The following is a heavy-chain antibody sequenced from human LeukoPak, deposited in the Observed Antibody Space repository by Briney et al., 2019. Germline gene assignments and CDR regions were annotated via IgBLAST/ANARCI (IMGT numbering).Heavy chain of an antibody. CDR2: INHSGST. CDR3: ARGPRRQWLGN. D-gene: IGHD6-19*01. CDR1: GFTFSSYT. J-gene: IGHJ4*02. Sequence: GSLRLSCAASGFTFSSYTMNWVRQAPGKGLEWIGEINHSGSTNYNPSLKSRVTISVDTSKNQFSLKLSSVTAADTAVYYCARGPRRQWLGNWGQGTLVTVSS. V-gene: IGHV4-34*01.